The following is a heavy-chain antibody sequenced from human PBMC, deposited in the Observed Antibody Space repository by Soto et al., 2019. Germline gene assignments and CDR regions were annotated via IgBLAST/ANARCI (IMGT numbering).Heavy chain of an antibody. D-gene: IGHD6-13*01. V-gene: IGHV1-69*06. CDR3: ARPGYSSSWFSSWFDP. Sequence: SVKVSCKASGGTLSSYAISWVRQAPGQGLEWMGGIIPIFGTANYAQKFQGRVTITADKSTSTAYMELSSLRSEDTAVCYCARPGYSSSWFSSWFDPWGQGTLVTVSS. CDR1: GGTLSSYA. CDR2: IIPIFGTA. J-gene: IGHJ5*02.